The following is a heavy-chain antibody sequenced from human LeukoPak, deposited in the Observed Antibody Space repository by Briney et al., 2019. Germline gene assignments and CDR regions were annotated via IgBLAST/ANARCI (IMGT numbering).Heavy chain of an antibody. J-gene: IGHJ4*02. V-gene: IGHV1-8*01. CDR3: ARAGGYCGRISCPYYFDY. D-gene: IGHD2-15*01. CDR2: MNPNSGNT. CDR1: GYTFTSYD. Sequence: GASVKVSCKATGYTFTSYDINCERQATGQGLEWMGWMNPNSGNTGYAQKFQGRVTMTRNTSISTAYMELSSLRSEDTAVYYCARAGGYCGRISCPYYFDYWGQGSLVAVSS.